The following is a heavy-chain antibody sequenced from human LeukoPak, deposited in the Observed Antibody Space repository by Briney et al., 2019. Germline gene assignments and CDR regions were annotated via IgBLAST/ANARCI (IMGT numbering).Heavy chain of an antibody. D-gene: IGHD6-13*01. CDR3: ARSNRLAAAGTIGSPPFDY. CDR1: GYTFTSYY. J-gene: IGHJ4*02. CDR2: INPSGGST. V-gene: IGHV1-46*01. Sequence: ASVKVSCKASGYTFTSYYMHWVRQAPGQGLEWMGIINPSGGSTSYAQKSQGRVTMTRDTSTSTVYMELSSLRSEDTAVYYCARSNRLAAAGTIGSPPFDYWGQGTLVTVSS.